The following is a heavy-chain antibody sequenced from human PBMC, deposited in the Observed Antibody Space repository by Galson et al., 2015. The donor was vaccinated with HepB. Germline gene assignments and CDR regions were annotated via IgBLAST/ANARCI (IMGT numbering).Heavy chain of an antibody. Sequence: TLSLTCTVSGGSISSGGYYWSWIRQHPGKGLEWIGYIYYSGSTYYNPSLKSRVTISVDTSKNQFSLKLSSVTAADTAVYYCARGIQLWDIIAVAGWGGPYYFDYWGRGTLVTVSS. D-gene: IGHD6-19*01. J-gene: IGHJ4*02. CDR2: IYYSGST. V-gene: IGHV4-31*03. CDR3: ARGIQLWDIIAVAGWGGPYYFDY. CDR1: GGSISSGGYY.